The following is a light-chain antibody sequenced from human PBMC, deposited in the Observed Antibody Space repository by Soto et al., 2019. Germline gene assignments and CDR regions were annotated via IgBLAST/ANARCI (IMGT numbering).Light chain of an antibody. CDR2: GAS. Sequence: EIVLTQSPATLSVSPVERATLSCRASQSININLAWYQQKPGQAPRLLIYGASTRATGLPARFSGSGSGTEFTLIISSLQSEDSAVYYCQQYDNWPITFGQGTRLEIK. CDR3: QQYDNWPIT. CDR1: QSININ. J-gene: IGKJ5*01. V-gene: IGKV3-15*01.